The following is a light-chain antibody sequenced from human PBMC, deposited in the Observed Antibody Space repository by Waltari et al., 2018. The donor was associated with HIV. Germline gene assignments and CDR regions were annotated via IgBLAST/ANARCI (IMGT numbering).Light chain of an antibody. CDR1: QSVSSSY. Sequence: EIVLTQSPGPLSFSPGERATLCCRASQSVSSSYLAGYQQKPGQAPRLLIYGTSSRATGIPDRLIGSGSGTDFTLTISRREPEDFAVYYCHQYDSSLTFGGGTKVEIK. V-gene: IGKV3-20*01. CDR3: HQYDSSLT. J-gene: IGKJ4*01. CDR2: GTS.